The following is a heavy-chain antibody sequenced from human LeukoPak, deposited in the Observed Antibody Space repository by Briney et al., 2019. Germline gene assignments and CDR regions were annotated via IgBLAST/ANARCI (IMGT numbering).Heavy chain of an antibody. D-gene: IGHD6-19*01. J-gene: IGHJ3*02. CDR1: GFSFSSYN. CDR2: INSDGSST. CDR3: ARPSSGGPNDAFDI. Sequence: GGSLRLSCAASGFSFSSYNMNWVRQAPGKGLVWVSRINSDGSSTSYADSVKGRFTISRDNAKNTLYLQMNSLRAEDTAVYYCARPSSGGPNDAFDIWGQGTMVTVSS. V-gene: IGHV3-74*01.